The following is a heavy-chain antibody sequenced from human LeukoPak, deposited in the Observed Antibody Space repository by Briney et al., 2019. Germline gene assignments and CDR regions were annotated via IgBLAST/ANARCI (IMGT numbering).Heavy chain of an antibody. CDR3: ARYSGNYYYGLDV. J-gene: IGHJ6*02. Sequence: GGSLRLSCAASGFTVSTNYMSWVRQAPGKGLEWVSIIYSGGSTNYADSAKGRFTISRDNSKNTLYLQMNSLRAEDTAVYYCARYSGNYYYGLDVWGQGTTVTVSS. V-gene: IGHV3-53*01. D-gene: IGHD1-26*01. CDR2: IYSGGST. CDR1: GFTVSTNY.